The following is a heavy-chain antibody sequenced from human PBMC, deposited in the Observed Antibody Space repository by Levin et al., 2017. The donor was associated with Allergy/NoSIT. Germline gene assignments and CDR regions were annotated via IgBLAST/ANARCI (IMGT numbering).Heavy chain of an antibody. CDR1: GFTFSGYW. J-gene: IGHJ4*02. V-gene: IGHV3-74*01. CDR2: ISSDRSTT. Sequence: GGSLRLSCAASGFTFSGYWMQWVRQAPGKGLVWVSDISSDRSTTRYADSVKGRFTISRDNAKNTVNLQMNSLRAEDTAVYYCARDLTRSSDYWGQGALVTLSS. CDR3: ARDLTRSSDY.